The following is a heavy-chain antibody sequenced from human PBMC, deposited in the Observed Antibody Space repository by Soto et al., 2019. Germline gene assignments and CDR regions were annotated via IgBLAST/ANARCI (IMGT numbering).Heavy chain of an antibody. J-gene: IGHJ4*02. V-gene: IGHV4-59*02. CDR2: IYYTGST. CDR1: GESAIDYY. D-gene: IGHD3-10*01. Sequence: SETLSLTCAVSGESAIDYYWSWIRQPPGKGLEWIGHIYYTGSTNYNPSLRSRVTMSQDTSKNQFSLKLASVTAADTAVYYCARSGYYGFVYWGQGALVTVSS. CDR3: ARSGYYGFVY.